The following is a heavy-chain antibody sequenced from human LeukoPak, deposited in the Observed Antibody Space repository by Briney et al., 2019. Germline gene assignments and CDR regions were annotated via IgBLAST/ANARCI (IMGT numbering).Heavy chain of an antibody. CDR3: AKNSHWGAGYFDY. D-gene: IGHD7-27*01. V-gene: IGHV3-23*01. CDR2: ISGSGGST. J-gene: IGHJ4*02. CDR1: GFTFSSYA. Sequence: QPGGSLRLSCAASGFTFSSYAMTWVRQAPGKGLEWVSIISGSGGSTSYADSVKGRFTISRDNSKNTLYMQMNSLRAEDTAVYYCAKNSHWGAGYFDYWGQGTLVTVSS.